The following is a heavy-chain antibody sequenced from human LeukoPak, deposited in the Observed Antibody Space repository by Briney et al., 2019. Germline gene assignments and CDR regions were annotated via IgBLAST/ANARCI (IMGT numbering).Heavy chain of an antibody. CDR3: ARGCSTSCPRLDY. Sequence: PGGSLRLSCAASGFTFSSYAMHWVRQAPGKGLEWVAVISYDGSNKYYAGSVKGRFTISRDNSKNTLYLQMNSLRAEDTAVYYCARGCSTSCPRLDYWGQGTLVTVSS. V-gene: IGHV3-30*04. D-gene: IGHD2-2*01. J-gene: IGHJ4*02. CDR2: ISYDGSNK. CDR1: GFTFSSYA.